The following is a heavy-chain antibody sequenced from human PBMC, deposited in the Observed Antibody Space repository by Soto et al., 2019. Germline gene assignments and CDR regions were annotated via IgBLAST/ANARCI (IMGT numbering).Heavy chain of an antibody. CDR1: DGSITSSGSY. J-gene: IGHJ6*02. CDR2: ISHSGTT. D-gene: IGHD6-6*01. V-gene: IGHV4-39*01. Sequence: SETLSLTCTFSDGSITSSGSYCGWIRQPPGEGLEWIGSISHSGTTYYNPSLKSRVTLSVDTSKNQFSLKLRSVTAADTAVYYCARPSSASVKKYYGLDVWGQGTRVTVSS. CDR3: ARPSSASVKKYYGLDV.